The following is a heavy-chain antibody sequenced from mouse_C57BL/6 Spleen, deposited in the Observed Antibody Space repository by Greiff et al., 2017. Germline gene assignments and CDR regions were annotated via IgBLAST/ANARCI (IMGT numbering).Heavy chain of an antibody. CDR3: ANLRGY. V-gene: IGHV1-59*01. CDR2: IDPSDSYT. CDR1: GYTFTSYW. D-gene: IGHD2-12*01. Sequence: VQLQQPGAELVRPGTSVKLSCKASGYTFTSYWMHWVKQRPGQGLEWIGVIDPSDSYTNYNQKFKGKATLTVDTSSSTAYMQLSSLTSEDSAVYYCANLRGYWGQGTTLTVSS. J-gene: IGHJ2*01.